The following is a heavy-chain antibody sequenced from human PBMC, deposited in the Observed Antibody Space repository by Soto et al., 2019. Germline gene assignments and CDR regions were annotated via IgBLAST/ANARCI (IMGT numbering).Heavy chain of an antibody. D-gene: IGHD7-27*01. V-gene: IGHV3-15*07. CDR1: AW. J-gene: IGHJ4*02. Sequence: AWMNWVRQAPGKGLEWVGRIKSQTDGGTTDYAAPVKGRFTVSRDDSRDTLYLQMDSLKIEDTAVYFCATAPGYWGSAPLAYWGQGTLVTVSS. CDR2: IKSQTDGGTT. CDR3: ATAPGYWGSAPLAY.